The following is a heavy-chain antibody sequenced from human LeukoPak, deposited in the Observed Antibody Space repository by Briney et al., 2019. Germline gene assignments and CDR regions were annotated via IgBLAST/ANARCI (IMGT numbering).Heavy chain of an antibody. J-gene: IGHJ4*02. D-gene: IGHD6-13*01. Sequence: PSETLSLTCTVSGGSISSYYWSWIRQPPGKGLEWIGYIYYSGSTNYNPSLKSRVTISVDTSKNQFSLKLSSVTAADTAVYYCARHADKAAAGAVDHWGQGTLVTVSS. V-gene: IGHV4-59*08. CDR2: IYYSGST. CDR3: ARHADKAAAGAVDH. CDR1: GGSISSYY.